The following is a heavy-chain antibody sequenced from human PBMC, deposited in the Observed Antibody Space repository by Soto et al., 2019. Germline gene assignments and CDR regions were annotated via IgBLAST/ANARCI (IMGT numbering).Heavy chain of an antibody. V-gene: IGHV4-31*11. D-gene: IGHD3-10*01. Sequence: TMALTCGFSGDCLYSGGHYWSWKSQRPGKGLEWIGNIYYSGSSYNNPSLKSRVTISVNTSKNQFSLNLRSVTAADTAVYYCARDSDYYSSGSFDYWGQGTLVTGSS. J-gene: IGHJ4*02. CDR1: GDCLYSGGHY. CDR2: IYYSGSS. CDR3: ARDSDYYSSGSFDY.